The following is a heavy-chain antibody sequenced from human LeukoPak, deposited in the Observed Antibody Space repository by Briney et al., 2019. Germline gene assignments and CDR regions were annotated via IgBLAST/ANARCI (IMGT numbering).Heavy chain of an antibody. V-gene: IGHV3-23*01. CDR2: ISASGHYT. CDR3: AKDGSLGDYRFYFYMDV. J-gene: IGHJ6*03. CDR1: GSGFTFGNFA. D-gene: IGHD3-16*01. Sequence: GGSLRLSCEASGSGFTFGNFAFSWVRQAPGKGLEWLSCISASGHYTYSAESVKGRFSISRDNAKNTVYIQLSSLRAEDTAVYYCAKDGSLGDYRFYFYMDVWGKGTTVSVSS.